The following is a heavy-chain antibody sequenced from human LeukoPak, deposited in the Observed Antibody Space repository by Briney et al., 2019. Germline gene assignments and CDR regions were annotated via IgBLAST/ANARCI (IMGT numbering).Heavy chain of an antibody. J-gene: IGHJ4*02. CDR2: ISSSGSTI. CDR1: GFTFSSYE. CDR3: ARVGSKSLRELLLLSNY. Sequence: PGGSLRLSCAASGFTFSSYEMNWVRQAPGKGLEWVSYISSSGSTIYYADSVKGRFTISRDNAKNSLYLQMNSLRAEDTAVYYCARVGSKSLRELLLLSNYWGQGTLVTVSS. D-gene: IGHD1-26*01. V-gene: IGHV3-48*03.